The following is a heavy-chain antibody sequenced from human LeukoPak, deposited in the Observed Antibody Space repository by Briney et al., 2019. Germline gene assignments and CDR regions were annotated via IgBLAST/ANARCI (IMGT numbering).Heavy chain of an antibody. D-gene: IGHD2-15*01. CDR2: IIPILGIA. V-gene: IGHV1-69*04. J-gene: IGHJ6*02. CDR1: GGTFSSYA. Sequence: SVKVSCKASGGTFSSYAISWVRQAPGQGLEWMGRIIPILGIANYAQKFQGRVTITADESTSTAYMELSSLRSEDTAVYYCARDRGYCSGGSCYYDYYYYGMDVWGQGTTVTVSS. CDR3: ARDRGYCSGGSCYYDYYYYGMDV.